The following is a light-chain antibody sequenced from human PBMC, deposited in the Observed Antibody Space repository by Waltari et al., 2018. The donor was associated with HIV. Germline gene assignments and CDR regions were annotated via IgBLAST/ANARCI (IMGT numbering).Light chain of an antibody. Sequence: QSALTQPRSVSGSPGQSVTIPCTGTSSDVGGYNYVSWYQQHPGKAPKLMIYDVSKPPSGVRDLFSGSMASNAASLTISGLQAEDVADYCCWSYAGSYTWVFGGGTKLTVL. V-gene: IGLV2-11*01. J-gene: IGLJ3*02. CDR3: WSYAGSYTWV. CDR1: SSDVGGYNY. CDR2: DVS.